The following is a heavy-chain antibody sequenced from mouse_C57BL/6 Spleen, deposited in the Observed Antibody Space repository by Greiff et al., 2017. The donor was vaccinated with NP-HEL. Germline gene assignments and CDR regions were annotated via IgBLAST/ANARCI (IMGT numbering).Heavy chain of an antibody. D-gene: IGHD1-1*01. V-gene: IGHV1-15*01. CDR1: GYTFTDYE. Sequence: QVQLKESGAELVRPGASVTLSCKASGYTFTDYEMHWVKQTPVHGLEWIGAIDPETGGTAYNQKFKGKAILTADKSSSTAYMELRSLTSEDSAVYYCTRYYGSSYFDYWGKGTTLTVSS. CDR2: IDPETGGT. J-gene: IGHJ2*01. CDR3: TRYYGSSYFDY.